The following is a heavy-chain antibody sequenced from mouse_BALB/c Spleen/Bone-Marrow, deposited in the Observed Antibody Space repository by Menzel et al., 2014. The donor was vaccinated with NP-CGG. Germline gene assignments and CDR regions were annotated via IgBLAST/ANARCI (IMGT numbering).Heavy chain of an antibody. V-gene: IGHV3-8*02. CDR1: GDSITSGY. CDR3: ARYEGPSRAMDY. Sequence: VQLQQSGPSLVKPSQTLSLTCSVTGDSITSGYWNWIRKFPGNKLEYMGYISYSGSTYYNPSLKSRISITRDTSKNQYYLQLNSVTNEDTATYCCARYEGPSRAMDYWGQGTSVTGSS. J-gene: IGHJ4*01. CDR2: ISYSGST.